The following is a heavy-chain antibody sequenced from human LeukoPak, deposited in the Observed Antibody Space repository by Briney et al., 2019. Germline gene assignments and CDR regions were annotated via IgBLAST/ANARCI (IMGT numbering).Heavy chain of an antibody. Sequence: GGSLRLACAASGFTFSSYAMTWVRQAPGKGLEWVSAFSATDGSAQYADSVKGRFTISRDNSKNTLYLQMNSLRAEDTAVYYCATSSGGYCSSTSCYAGYWGQGTLVTVSS. V-gene: IGHV3-23*01. D-gene: IGHD2-2*01. J-gene: IGHJ4*02. CDR3: ATSSGGYCSSTSCYAGY. CDR2: FSATDGSA. CDR1: GFTFSSYA.